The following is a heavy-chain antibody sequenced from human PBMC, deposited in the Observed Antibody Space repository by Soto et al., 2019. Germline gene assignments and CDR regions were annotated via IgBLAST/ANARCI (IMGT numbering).Heavy chain of an antibody. CDR2: ISGSGVRT. J-gene: IGHJ4*02. CDR3: ATPAYDY. V-gene: IGHV3-23*01. D-gene: IGHD3-16*01. Sequence: GGSLRLSCAASGFIFSTSGSAFSRYAMTWVRQTPGKALEWVSSISGSGVRTYYSDSVRGRFTISRDNSKDGLYLEMNSVRAEDTAVYYCATPAYDYWGQGTLVTVSS. CDR1: GFIFSTSGSAFSRYA.